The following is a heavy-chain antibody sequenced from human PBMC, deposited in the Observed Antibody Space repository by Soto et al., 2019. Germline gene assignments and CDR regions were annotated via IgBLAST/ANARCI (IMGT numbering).Heavy chain of an antibody. CDR1: GFTFSSYW. CDR3: ARVAPYYYDSSGYYYDAYWFDP. V-gene: IGHV3-74*01. Sequence: GGSLRLSCAASGFTFSSYWMHWVRQAPGKGLVWVSRINSDGSSTSYADSVKGRFTISRDNAKNTLYLQMNSLRAEDTAAYYCARVAPYYYDSSGYYYDAYWFDPWGQGTLVTVSS. D-gene: IGHD3-22*01. CDR2: INSDGSST. J-gene: IGHJ5*02.